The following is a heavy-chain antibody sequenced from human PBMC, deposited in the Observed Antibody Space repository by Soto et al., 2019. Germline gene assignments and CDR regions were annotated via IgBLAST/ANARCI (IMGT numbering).Heavy chain of an antibody. CDR1: KLTFSSYA. D-gene: IGHD3-3*01. CDR2: ISGGGDTT. J-gene: IGHJ4*02. V-gene: IGHV3-23*01. CDR3: AKDRVDFWSGYYHFDY. Sequence: EVQLLESGGGLIQPGGSLRLSCAASKLTFSSYAMSWVRQAPGKGLEWVSAISGGGDTTYYADSVKGRFTISRDNSKNTLYLQMSSLRAEDTAVYYCAKDRVDFWSGYYHFDYWGQGTLVTVSS.